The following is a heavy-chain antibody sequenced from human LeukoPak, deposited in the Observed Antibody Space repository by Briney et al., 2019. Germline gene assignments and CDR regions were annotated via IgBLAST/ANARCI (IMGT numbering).Heavy chain of an antibody. CDR1: GGSISSSSYY. CDR2: IYYSGST. J-gene: IGHJ4*02. D-gene: IGHD6-6*01. CDR3: ARSSAIAARPNYFDY. V-gene: IGHV4-39*01. Sequence: SETLSLTCTVSGGSISSSSYYWGWIRQPPGKGLEWIGSIYYSGSTYYNPSLTSRVTISVDTSKNQFSLKLSSVTAADTAVYYCARSSAIAARPNYFDYWGQGTLVTVSS.